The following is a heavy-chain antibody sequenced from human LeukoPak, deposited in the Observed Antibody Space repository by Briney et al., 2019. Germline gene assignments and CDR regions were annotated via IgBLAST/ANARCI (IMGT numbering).Heavy chain of an antibody. J-gene: IGHJ6*03. CDR3: ASDYERVVQGLPEFYYMDV. CDR1: GFTFSSYS. CDR2: ISSSSSTI. Sequence: GGSLRLSCAASGFTFSSYSMNWVRQAPGKGLEWVSYISSSSSTIYYADSVKGRFTISRDNAKNSLYLQMNSLRDEDTAVYYCASDYERVVQGLPEFYYMDVWGKGTTVTVSS. V-gene: IGHV3-48*02. D-gene: IGHD3-10*01.